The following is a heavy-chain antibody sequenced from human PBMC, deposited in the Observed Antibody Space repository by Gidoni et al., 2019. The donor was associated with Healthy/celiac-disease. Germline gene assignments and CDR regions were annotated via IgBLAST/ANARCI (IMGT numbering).Heavy chain of an antibody. J-gene: IGHJ5*02. V-gene: IGHV4-39*01. CDR1: GCSISSSSYY. CDR2: IYYSGST. CDR3: ARLQLVDEHWFDP. D-gene: IGHD6-6*01. Sequence: QLQLQESGPGLVKPSETLSLTYTFSGCSISSSSYYWGWILQPQGKGLEWIGSIYYSGSTYYNPSIKSRVTISVDTSKNQFSLKLSSVTAADTAVYYCARLQLVDEHWFDPWGQGTMVTVSS.